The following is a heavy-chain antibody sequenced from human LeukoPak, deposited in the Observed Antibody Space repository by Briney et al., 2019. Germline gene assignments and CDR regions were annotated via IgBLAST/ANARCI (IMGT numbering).Heavy chain of an antibody. V-gene: IGHV4-59*01. J-gene: IGHJ4*02. CDR2: IYYSGST. CDR1: GGSISSYY. D-gene: IGHD6-19*01. CDR3: ARDGDSSGWYYY. Sequence: SETLSLTCTVSGGSISSYYWSWIRQPPGKGLEWIGYIYYSGSTNYNPSLKSRVTISVDTSKNQFSLKLSSVTAADTAVYYCARDGDSSGWYYYWGQGTLVTVSS.